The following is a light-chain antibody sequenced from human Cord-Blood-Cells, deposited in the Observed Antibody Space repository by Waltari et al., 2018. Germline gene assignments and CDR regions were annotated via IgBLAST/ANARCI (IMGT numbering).Light chain of an antibody. CDR2: DAS. V-gene: IGKV1-33*01. CDR3: QQYDNLPLT. Sequence: DIEMTQSPSSLSASAGDRVTITCQASQDISTYLNWYQQKPGKAPKLLIYDASKLETVVPSRFSGSGSGTDFTFTISSLQPEDIATYYCQQYDNLPLTFGGGTKVEIK. J-gene: IGKJ4*01. CDR1: QDISTY.